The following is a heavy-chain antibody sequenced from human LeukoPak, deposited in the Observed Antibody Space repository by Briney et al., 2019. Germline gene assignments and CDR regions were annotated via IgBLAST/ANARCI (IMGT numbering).Heavy chain of an antibody. J-gene: IGHJ4*02. D-gene: IGHD4-17*01. Sequence: PGGSLRLSCAASGFTFSNAWMSWVRQAPGRGLEWVGRIKSKTDGGTTDYAAPVKGRFTISRDDSKNTLYLQMNSLKTEDTAVYYCTTLTNDFGYDYWGQGTLVTVSS. CDR3: TTLTNDFGYDY. V-gene: IGHV3-15*01. CDR2: IKSKTDGGTT. CDR1: GFTFSNAW.